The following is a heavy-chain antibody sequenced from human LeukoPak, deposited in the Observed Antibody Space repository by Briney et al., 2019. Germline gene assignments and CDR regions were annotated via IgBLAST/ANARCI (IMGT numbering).Heavy chain of an antibody. CDR1: GGSISSSSYY. CDR3: ARDLHIAAARYYYYYYMDV. J-gene: IGHJ6*03. V-gene: IGHV4-39*07. CDR2: IYYSGST. Sequence: PSETLSLTCTVSGGSISSSSYYWGWIRQPPGKGLEWIGNIYYSGSTYYNPSLKSRVTISLDTSKNQFSLKLSSVTAADTAVYYCARDLHIAAARYYYYYYMDVWGKGTTVTISS. D-gene: IGHD6-13*01.